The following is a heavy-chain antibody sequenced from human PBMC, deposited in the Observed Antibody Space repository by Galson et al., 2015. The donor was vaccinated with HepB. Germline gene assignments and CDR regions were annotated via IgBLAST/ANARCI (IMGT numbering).Heavy chain of an antibody. V-gene: IGHV3-33*01. CDR2: IWHDGGNK. Sequence: SLRLSCAASGFTFSRNSMHWVRQAPGKGLEWVAVIWHDGGNKYYADSVKGRFTISRDNSKNTVSLQMNSLREEDTAVYYCARSMQVVAAADHWGQGTLDTVSS. D-gene: IGHD6-13*01. CDR3: ARSMQVVAAADH. J-gene: IGHJ4*02. CDR1: GFTFSRNS.